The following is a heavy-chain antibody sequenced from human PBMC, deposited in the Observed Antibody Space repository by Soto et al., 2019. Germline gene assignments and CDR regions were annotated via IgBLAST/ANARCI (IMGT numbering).Heavy chain of an antibody. CDR1: GFTFSSYG. V-gene: IGHV3-30*18. Sequence: QVQLVESGGGVVQPGRSLRLSCAASGFTFSSYGMHWVRQAPGKGLEWVAVISYDGSNKYYADSVKGRFTISRDNSKNTLYLQMNSLRAEDTAVYYCAKEIVATRCLDYWGQGTLVTVSS. D-gene: IGHD5-12*01. J-gene: IGHJ4*02. CDR2: ISYDGSNK. CDR3: AKEIVATRCLDY.